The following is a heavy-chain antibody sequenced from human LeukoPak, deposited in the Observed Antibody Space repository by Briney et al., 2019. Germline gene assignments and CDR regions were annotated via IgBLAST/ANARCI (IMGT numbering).Heavy chain of an antibody. J-gene: IGHJ4*02. CDR2: IYYSGST. CDR3: AGSRRGGGDY. CDR1: GGSISSYY. V-gene: IGHV4-59*08. Sequence: SETLSLTCTVSGGSISSYYWSWIRQPPGKGLEWIGYIYYSGSTNYKPSLKSRVTISVDTSKNQFSLKLSSVTAADTAVYYRAGSRRGGGDYWGQGTLVTVSS. D-gene: IGHD3-16*01.